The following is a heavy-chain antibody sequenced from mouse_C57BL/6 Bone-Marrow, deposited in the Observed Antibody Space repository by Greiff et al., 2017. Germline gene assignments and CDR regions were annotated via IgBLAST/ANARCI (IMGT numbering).Heavy chain of an antibody. J-gene: IGHJ3*01. V-gene: IGHV1-81*01. CDR3: ARWGGDAWFAY. CDR2: IYPRSGNT. D-gene: IGHD3-3*01. Sequence: QVQLQQSGAELARPGASVKLSCKASGYTFTSYGISWVKQRTGQGLEWIGEIYPRSGNTYYTEKFKGKATLTADKTSSTAYMDLRSLTSEDSAVYFCARWGGDAWFAYWGQGTRVTVSA. CDR1: GYTFTSYG.